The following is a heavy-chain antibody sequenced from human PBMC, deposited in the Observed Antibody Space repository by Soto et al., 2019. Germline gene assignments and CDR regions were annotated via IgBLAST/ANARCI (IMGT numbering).Heavy chain of an antibody. Sequence: LSLTCTISGGSISSYYWSWIRQTPGKGLEWIGYVYFSGSTNYNPSLKSRVLISVDTSKNQFSLKLSSVTAADTAVYYCARQRPTDGRWEFANYYGMDVWGQGTPVTVSS. J-gene: IGHJ6*02. CDR2: VYFSGST. CDR1: GGSISSYY. D-gene: IGHD1-26*01. V-gene: IGHV4-59*08. CDR3: ARQRPTDGRWEFANYYGMDV.